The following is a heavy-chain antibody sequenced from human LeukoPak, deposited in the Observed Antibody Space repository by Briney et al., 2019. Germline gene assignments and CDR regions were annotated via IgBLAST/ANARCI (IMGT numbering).Heavy chain of an antibody. V-gene: IGHV3-23*01. CDR3: VKDIASYYYDGSGHYYFDY. CDR1: GFTFSSYA. Sequence: GGSLRLSCAASGFTFSSYAMGWVRQAPGKGLEWVSAISGSGGSTYYADSVKGRFTISRDDSKNTLYLQMNSLRAEDTAVYYCVKDIASYYYDGSGHYYFDYWGQGTLVTVSS. J-gene: IGHJ4*02. CDR2: ISGSGGST. D-gene: IGHD3-22*01.